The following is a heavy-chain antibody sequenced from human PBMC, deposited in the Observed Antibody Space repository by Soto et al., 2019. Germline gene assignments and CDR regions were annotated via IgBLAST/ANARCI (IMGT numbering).Heavy chain of an antibody. CDR2: IYSSGST. V-gene: IGHV4-59*01. CDR3: AKRYGGAFDV. Sequence: QVQLQESGPGLVKPSETLSLTCTVSGGSIRGYYWNWIRQPPGKGLEWIGYIYSSGSTNYNPSLKSRVTISVDTSKNQFSLNLTSVSAADTAVYYCAKRYGGAFDVWGQGTTVTVSS. J-gene: IGHJ3*01. CDR1: GGSIRGYY. D-gene: IGHD4-17*01.